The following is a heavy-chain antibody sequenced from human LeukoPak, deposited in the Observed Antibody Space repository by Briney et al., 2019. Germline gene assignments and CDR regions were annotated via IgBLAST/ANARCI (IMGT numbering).Heavy chain of an antibody. Sequence: GGSLRLSCAASGFTFSSYSMNWVRQAPEKGLEWVSSISGSSSYIYYGDSVKGRFTISRDNAKNSLYLQMNSLRAEDTAVYYCTRVLSGTYYNQIDYWGQGTLVTVSS. V-gene: IGHV3-21*01. CDR1: GFTFSSYS. CDR2: ISGSSSYI. CDR3: TRVLSGTYYNQIDY. J-gene: IGHJ4*02. D-gene: IGHD3-10*01.